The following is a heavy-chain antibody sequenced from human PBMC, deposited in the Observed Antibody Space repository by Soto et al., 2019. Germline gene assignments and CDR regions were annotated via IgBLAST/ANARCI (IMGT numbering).Heavy chain of an antibody. CDR1: GDTFSTYA. Sequence: SVKVSCKASGDTFSTYAISWVRQAPGQGLEWLGGIIPILGTPSYAQRFQGRVTITADKSTSTAYMELSSLRSEDTAVYYCARERSRYDRSGYYRPDYWGQGTLVTVSS. CDR2: IIPILGTP. CDR3: ARERSRYDRSGYYRPDY. D-gene: IGHD3-22*01. V-gene: IGHV1-69*10. J-gene: IGHJ4*02.